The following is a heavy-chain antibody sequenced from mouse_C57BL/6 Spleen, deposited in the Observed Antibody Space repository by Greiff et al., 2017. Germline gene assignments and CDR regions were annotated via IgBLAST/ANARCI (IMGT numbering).Heavy chain of an antibody. V-gene: IGHV1-50*01. J-gene: IGHJ3*01. CDR2: IDPSDSYT. CDR3: ARSEITTVVATDWFAY. Sequence: QVQLKEPGAELVKPGASVKLSCKASGYTFTSYWMQWVKQRPGQGLEWIGEIDPSDSYTNYNQKFKGKATLTVDTSSSTAYMQLRSLTSEDSAVYYCARSEITTVVATDWFAYWGQGTLVTVSA. D-gene: IGHD1-1*01. CDR1: GYTFTSYW.